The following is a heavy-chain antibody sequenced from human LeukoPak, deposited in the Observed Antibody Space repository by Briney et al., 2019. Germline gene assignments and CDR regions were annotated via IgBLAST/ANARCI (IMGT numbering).Heavy chain of an antibody. CDR2: ISAYNGNT. V-gene: IGHV1-18*01. CDR1: GYTFTSYG. J-gene: IGHJ4*02. D-gene: IGHD2-15*01. CDR3: ATRYCSGGSCPLDY. Sequence: ASVKVSCKASGYTFTSYGISWVRQAPGQGLEWMGWISAYNGNTNYAQKLQGRVTMTTDTSTSTAYMELRSLRSDDTAVYYCATRYCSGGSCPLDYWGQGTLVTVSS.